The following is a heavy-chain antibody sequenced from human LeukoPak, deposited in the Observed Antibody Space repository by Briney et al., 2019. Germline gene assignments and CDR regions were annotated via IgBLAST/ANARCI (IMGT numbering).Heavy chain of an antibody. V-gene: IGHV3-23*01. J-gene: IGHJ3*02. D-gene: IGHD2-8*02. CDR2: ISGSGGNT. CDR1: GFTFSSYT. Sequence: TGGSLSLSCAASGFTFSSYTMSWVRRAPGKGLEWVSAISGSGGNTYYADSVRGRFTISRDNSKNTLYLQVNSLRAEDTAVYYCAKDVLQAFDIWGQGTMVTVSS. CDR3: AKDVLQAFDI.